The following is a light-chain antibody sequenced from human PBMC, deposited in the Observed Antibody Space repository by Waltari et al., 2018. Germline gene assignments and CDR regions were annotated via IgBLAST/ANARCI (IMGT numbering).Light chain of an antibody. CDR1: QSLINEYDANTF. CDR2: AVS. J-gene: IGKJ1*01. Sequence: EIVMTQTPLSLSVSPGEPASISCRSSQSLINEYDANTFVDWYLQRSGQSPQLLIYAVSRRVSGVPDRLSASGSGSNFTLKISRVAADDVGVYFCMQRLEFPWTFGQGTKVEIK. CDR3: MQRLEFPWT. V-gene: IGKV2-40*01.